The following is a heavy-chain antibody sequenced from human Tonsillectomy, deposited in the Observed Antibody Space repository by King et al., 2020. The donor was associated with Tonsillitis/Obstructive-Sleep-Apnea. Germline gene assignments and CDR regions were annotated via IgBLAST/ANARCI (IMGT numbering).Heavy chain of an antibody. V-gene: IGHV1-46*01. J-gene: IGHJ5*02. CDR2: INPSGVST. D-gene: IGHD5-18*01. Sequence: VQLVESGPEVKKPGASVKVSCKASGYTFTSFYIHWVRQAPGQGLEWMGIINPSGVSTSHAQNFQGRVTMTRDTSTSTVYMELSSLRSEDTAVYFCARDSNPTWIHLWEGIWFDPWGQGTLVTVSS. CDR3: ARDSNPTWIHLWEGIWFDP. CDR1: GYTFTSFY.